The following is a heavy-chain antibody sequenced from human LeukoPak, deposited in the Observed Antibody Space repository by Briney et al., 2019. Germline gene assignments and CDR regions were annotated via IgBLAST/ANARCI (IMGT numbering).Heavy chain of an antibody. CDR1: GDSVSTNSAG. CDR3: ARDRGYYGSGSYSFDY. Sequence: SQTLSLTCAISGDSVSTNSAGWNWIRQSPSRGLEWLGRTYYNSNWYKDYAASVKSRITINPDTSKNQFSLKLSSVTAADTAVYYCARDRGYYGSGSYSFDYWGQGTLVTVSS. CDR2: TYYNSNWYK. D-gene: IGHD3-10*01. J-gene: IGHJ4*02. V-gene: IGHV6-1*01.